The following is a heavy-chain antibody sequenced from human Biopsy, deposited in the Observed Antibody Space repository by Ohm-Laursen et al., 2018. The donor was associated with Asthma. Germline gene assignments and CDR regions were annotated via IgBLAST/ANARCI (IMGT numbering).Heavy chain of an antibody. V-gene: IGHV3-NL1*01. J-gene: IGHJ4*02. Sequence: GSLRLSCAAPGFTFSTYGMHWVRQAPGKGLEWVSVIYSGGTSHTADSVRGRFTISRDYSKNTSYLQMHSLRAEDTAVYYCAKDERLYYGSDSKYMQPVPLGDWGQGTLVIVSA. CDR1: GFTFSTYG. CDR3: AKDERLYYGSDSKYMQPVPLGD. D-gene: IGHD3-10*01. CDR2: IYSGGTS.